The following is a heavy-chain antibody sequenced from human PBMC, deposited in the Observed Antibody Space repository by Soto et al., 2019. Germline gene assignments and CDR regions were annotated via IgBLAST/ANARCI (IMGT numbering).Heavy chain of an antibody. CDR3: ARDGGGQADYGMDV. J-gene: IGHJ6*02. Sequence: QVQLQESGPGLVKPSETLSLTCTVSGGSISSYYWSWLRQPPGKGLEWIGYIYYSGSTNYNPSLKSRVTISVDTSKNQFSLKLSSVTAADTAVYYCARDGGGQADYGMDVWGQGTTVTISS. D-gene: IGHD3-16*01. CDR2: IYYSGST. CDR1: GGSISSYY. V-gene: IGHV4-59*01.